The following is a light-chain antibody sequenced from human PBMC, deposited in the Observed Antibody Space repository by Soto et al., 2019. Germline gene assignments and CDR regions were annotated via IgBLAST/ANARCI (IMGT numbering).Light chain of an antibody. CDR2: GAS. V-gene: IGKV3-20*01. Sequence: PGERATLSCRASQSVSGTYLAWYQEKPSQAPRIIIFGASGRATGIPDRFSGSGSGTDFTLTISRLEPEDFAVYYCQQYGSLSWTFGQGTKVDIK. J-gene: IGKJ1*01. CDR3: QQYGSLSWT. CDR1: QSVSGTY.